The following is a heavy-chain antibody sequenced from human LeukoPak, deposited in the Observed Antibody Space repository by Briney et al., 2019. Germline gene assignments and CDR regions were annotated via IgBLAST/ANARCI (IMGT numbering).Heavy chain of an antibody. CDR2: MYLSGTT. CDR3: AGLVGRYSSGLYYYYFDY. CDR1: GDSINSLDL. J-gene: IGHJ4*02. Sequence: SETLFLTCTVSGDSINSLDLWSWVRQPPGKGLEWIGEMYLSGTTHSNPSVKSQVTISIDKSKNQFFLNLSSVTAADTAVYYCAGLVGRYSSGLYYYYFDYWGQGTLVTVSS. D-gene: IGHD3-22*01. V-gene: IGHV4-4*02.